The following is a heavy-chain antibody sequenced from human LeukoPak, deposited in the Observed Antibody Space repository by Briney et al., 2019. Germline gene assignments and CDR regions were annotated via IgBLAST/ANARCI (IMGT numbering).Heavy chain of an antibody. CDR1: GYTFTSYG. Sequence: ASVKVSCKTSGYTFTSYGISWVRQAPGHGLEWMGWISTYNGNTNYAQNLQGRIIMTTDTSTGTAYMELRSLRSDDTAVYYCARDTYNSGWCSDYWGQGTLVTVSS. CDR3: ARDTYNSGWCSDY. V-gene: IGHV1-18*01. D-gene: IGHD6-19*01. CDR2: ISTYNGNT. J-gene: IGHJ4*02.